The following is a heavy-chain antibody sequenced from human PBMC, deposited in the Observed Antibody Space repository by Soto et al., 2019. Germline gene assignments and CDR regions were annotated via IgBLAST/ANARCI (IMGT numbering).Heavy chain of an antibody. CDR2: INPSGGST. CDR1: GYTFTSYY. CDR3: ARGFGTQPYYDFWSGYYYAFDI. J-gene: IGHJ3*02. Sequence: VSCKASGYTFTSYYMHWVRQAPGQGLEWMGIINPSGGSTSYAQKFQGRVTMTRDTSTSTVYMELSSLRSEDTAVYYCARGFGTQPYYDFWSGYYYAFDIWGQGTMVTVSS. V-gene: IGHV1-46*01. D-gene: IGHD3-3*01.